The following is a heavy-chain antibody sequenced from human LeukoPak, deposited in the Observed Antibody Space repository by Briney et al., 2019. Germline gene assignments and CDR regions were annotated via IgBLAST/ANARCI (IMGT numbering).Heavy chain of an antibody. J-gene: IGHJ4*02. CDR3: ARSHVDTAMITTYHFDH. V-gene: IGHV1-69*04. CDR1: GGTFTNYG. CDR2: IVPIIGIT. D-gene: IGHD5-18*01. Sequence: ASVKVSCKASGGTFTNYGFSWVRQAPGQGLEWIGRIVPIIGITNYAQKFQDIVTISADTSTNTAYMELSSLRSEDTAVYYCARSHVDTAMITTYHFDHWGQGTLITVSS.